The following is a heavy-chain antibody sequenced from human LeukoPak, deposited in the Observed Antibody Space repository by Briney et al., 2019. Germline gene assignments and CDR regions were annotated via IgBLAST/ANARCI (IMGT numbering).Heavy chain of an antibody. CDR1: GYSISSGYY. CDR2: ISYSGST. CDR3: ARDRTTVTNSYYYYYMDV. D-gene: IGHD4-11*01. V-gene: IGHV4-38-2*02. Sequence: SETLSLTCTVSGYSISSGYYWGWIRQPPGKGLEWIGRISYSGSTYYNPSLKSRVTISVDTSKNQFSLKLSSVTAADTAVYYCARDRTTVTNSYYYYYMDVWGKGTTVTISS. J-gene: IGHJ6*03.